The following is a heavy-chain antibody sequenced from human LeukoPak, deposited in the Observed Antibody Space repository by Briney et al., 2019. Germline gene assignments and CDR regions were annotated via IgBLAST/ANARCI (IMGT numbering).Heavy chain of an antibody. CDR3: ARDEGIVVVPAAIRGKYNWFDP. Sequence: ASVKVSCKASGYTFTSYDINWVRQATGQGLEWMGWMNPNSGNTGYAQKFQGRVTMTRNTSISTAYMELSSLRSEDTAVYYCARDEGIVVVPAAIRGKYNWFDPWGQGTLVTVSS. CDR2: MNPNSGNT. D-gene: IGHD2-2*02. CDR1: GYTFTSYD. J-gene: IGHJ5*02. V-gene: IGHV1-8*01.